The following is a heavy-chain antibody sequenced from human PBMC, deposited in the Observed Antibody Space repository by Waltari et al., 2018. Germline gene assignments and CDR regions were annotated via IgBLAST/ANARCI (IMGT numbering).Heavy chain of an antibody. CDR3: AKEMTTVPSGTDY. D-gene: IGHD4-17*01. V-gene: IGHV3-23*04. CDR1: GLTFNNFA. J-gene: IGHJ4*02. Sequence: VQLVESGGGLVQPGGSLRLACAASGLTFNNFAITWVRQAPGKRMEWVSPISGSGSSQDYADSVKGRLTMSRYKSKNTLHLQMNTLRAEDTAVYYCAKEMTTVPSGTDYWGQGTLVTVSS. CDR2: ISGSGSSQ.